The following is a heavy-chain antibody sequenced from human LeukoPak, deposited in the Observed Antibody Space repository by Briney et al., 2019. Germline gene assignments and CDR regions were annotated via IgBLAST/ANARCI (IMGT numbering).Heavy chain of an antibody. CDR3: ARHKSLGSSAYYYPFGY. CDR1: GDSMSSYY. J-gene: IGHJ4*02. V-gene: IGHV4-4*07. CDR2: IYTSGST. Sequence: PSETLSLTCTVSGDSMSSYYWSWIRQPAGKGLEWIGRIYTSGSTNYNPSLMSRVTMSVDTSKNQFSLKLSSVTAADTAVYYCARHKSLGSSAYYYPFGYWGQGTLVTVSS. D-gene: IGHD3-22*01.